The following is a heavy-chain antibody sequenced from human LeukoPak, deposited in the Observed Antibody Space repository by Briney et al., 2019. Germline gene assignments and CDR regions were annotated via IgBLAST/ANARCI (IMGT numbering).Heavy chain of an antibody. J-gene: IGHJ5*02. CDR2: IDPSDSYT. CDR3: ARHVNWFDP. Sequence: GESLKISCKGSGYRFTSYWITWVRQMPGKGLEWMGRIDPSDSYTNYSPSFQGHVTISADKSINTAYLQWSSLEASDTAMYYCARHVNWFDPWGQGTLVTVSS. CDR1: GYRFTSYW. V-gene: IGHV5-10-1*01.